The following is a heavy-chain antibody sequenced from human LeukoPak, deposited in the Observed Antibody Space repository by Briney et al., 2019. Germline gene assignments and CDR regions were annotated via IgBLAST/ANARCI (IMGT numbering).Heavy chain of an antibody. J-gene: IGHJ5*02. D-gene: IGHD5-18*01. CDR2: INHSGSS. CDR1: GGSFSAYY. Sequence: SETLSLTCAVYGGSFSAYYWTWIRQPPGKGLEWIGEINHSGSSNYNSSLRSRVTISVDTSYKQFSLRLSSVTAADTAVYYCAPRGDIEHSYVYGKWFDPCGQGTRVTVSS. CDR3: APRGDIEHSYVYGKWFDP. V-gene: IGHV4-34*01.